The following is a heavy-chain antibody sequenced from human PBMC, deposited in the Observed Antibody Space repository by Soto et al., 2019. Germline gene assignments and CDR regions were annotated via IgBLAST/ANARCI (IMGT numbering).Heavy chain of an antibody. CDR1: GFVFITYS. Sequence: PGGSLRLSCAASGFVFITYSMNWVRQAPGKGLEWVSSISSSGTYIYYADSVKGRFTISRDNAKNSLYLQMNSLRAEDTALYYCASGIVGATTYGMDVWGQGTTVTVSS. V-gene: IGHV3-21*04. CDR3: ASGIVGATTYGMDV. J-gene: IGHJ6*02. D-gene: IGHD1-26*01. CDR2: ISSSGTYI.